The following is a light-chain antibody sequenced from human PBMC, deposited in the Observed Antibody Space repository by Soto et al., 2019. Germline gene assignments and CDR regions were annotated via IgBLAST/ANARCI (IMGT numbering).Light chain of an antibody. J-gene: IGKJ1*01. Sequence: DIQLTQSPSLLSASVGDRVTITCRASQGISTFLAWYQHKPGQAPKLLIYAASTLQSGVPSRFSGSGSGTEFSLTISSLQPEDFATYYCQQVNRYPWTFGQGTKVDI. CDR1: QGISTF. CDR2: AAS. V-gene: IGKV1-9*01. CDR3: QQVNRYPWT.